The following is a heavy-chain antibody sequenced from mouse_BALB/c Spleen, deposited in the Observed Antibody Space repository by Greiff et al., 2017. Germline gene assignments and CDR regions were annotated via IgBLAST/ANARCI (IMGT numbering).Heavy chain of an antibody. Sequence: EVQLVESGPELVKPGASVKVSCKASGYSFTDYNMYWVKQSHGKSLEWIGYIDPYNGGTSYNQKFKDKATLTVDKSSSTAYMQLSSPTSEDSAVYYCARRAYYRYDYYAMDYWGQGTSVTVSS. D-gene: IGHD2-14*01. CDR3: ARRAYYRYDYYAMDY. CDR1: GYSFTDYN. J-gene: IGHJ4*01. CDR2: IDPYNGGT. V-gene: IGHV1S135*01.